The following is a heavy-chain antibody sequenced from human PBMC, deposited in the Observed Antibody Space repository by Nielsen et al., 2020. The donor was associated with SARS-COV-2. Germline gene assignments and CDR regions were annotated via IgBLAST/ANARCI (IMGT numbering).Heavy chain of an antibody. CDR2: INHSGST. CDR1: GGSFSGYY. CDR3: ARDPSRITIFGDYPP. J-gene: IGHJ5*02. Sequence: SETLSLTCAVYGGSFSGYYWSWIRQPPGKGLEWIGEINHSGSTNYNPSLKSRVTISVDTSKNQFSLKLSSVTAADTAVYYCARDPSRITIFGDYPPWGQGTLVTVSS. D-gene: IGHD3-3*01. V-gene: IGHV4-34*01.